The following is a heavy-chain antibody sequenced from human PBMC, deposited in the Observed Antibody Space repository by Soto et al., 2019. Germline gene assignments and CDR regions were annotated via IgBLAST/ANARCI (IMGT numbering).Heavy chain of an antibody. CDR3: AKDTPLKEFDC. Sequence: QVQLVESGGGVVQPGRSLRLSCAASGFTFSNSFMHWVRQAPGRGLEWVAAISYDGSNTYYANSVKGRFTISRDNSRDTLYLQVISLRIGDTAMYYCAKDTPLKEFDCWGQGTLVTVSS. CDR1: GFTFSNSF. CDR2: ISYDGSNT. J-gene: IGHJ4*02. V-gene: IGHV3-30*18.